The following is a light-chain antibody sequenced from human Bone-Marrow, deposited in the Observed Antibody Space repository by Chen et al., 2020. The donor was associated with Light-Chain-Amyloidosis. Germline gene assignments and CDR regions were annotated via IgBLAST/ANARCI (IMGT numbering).Light chain of an antibody. Sequence: QSVLTQPPSVYGAPGQRGTISCTGSSSDIGAGYDVHWYQQLPGTAPKLLIYDTIKRPSGVPDRFSGSQSGTSASLAITGLQAEDEADYYCQSYDSGRSGSKVFGGGTKLTVL. V-gene: IGLV1-40*01. CDR3: QSYDSGRSGSKV. J-gene: IGLJ2*01. CDR1: SSDIGAGYD. CDR2: DTI.